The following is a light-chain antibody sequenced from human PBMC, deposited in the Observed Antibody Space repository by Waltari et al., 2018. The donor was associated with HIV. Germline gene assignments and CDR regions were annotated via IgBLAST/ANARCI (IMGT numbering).Light chain of an antibody. V-gene: IGLV1-47*01. CDR1: TSNIGSNY. CDR3: VTWDDSLRGVV. CDR2: RKD. J-gene: IGLJ2*01. Sequence: SVVTQPPSASGTPGQRVTISCSGNTSNIGSNYVFWYQHLPGTAPEILIQRKDQRPSAVPDRFSGSRSGTSASRAISGLRSEDEADYYCVTWDDSLRGVVFGGGTKVAVL.